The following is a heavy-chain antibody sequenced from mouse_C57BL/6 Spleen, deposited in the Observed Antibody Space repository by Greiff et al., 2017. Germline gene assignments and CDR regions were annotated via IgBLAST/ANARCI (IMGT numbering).Heavy chain of an antibody. D-gene: IGHD1-1*01. CDR2: ISSGSSTV. CDR3: ARPYYYGSSYGAY. V-gene: IGHV5-17*01. CDR1: GFTFSDYG. J-gene: IGHJ3*01. Sequence: EVKVVESGGGLVKPGGSLKLSCAASGFTFSDYGMHWVRQAPEKGLAWVAYISSGSSTVYYADTVQGRFTISRDNAKNTLFLQMTSRRSEDTAMYYCARPYYYGSSYGAYWGQVTLVTVSA.